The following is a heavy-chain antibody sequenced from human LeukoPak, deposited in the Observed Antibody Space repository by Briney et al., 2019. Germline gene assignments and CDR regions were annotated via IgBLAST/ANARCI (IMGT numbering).Heavy chain of an antibody. V-gene: IGHV1-2*04. Sequence: ASVKVSCKASGYTFTGYYMHWVRQAPGQGLEWMGWINPNSGGTNYAQKFQGWVTMTRDTSISTAYMELSRLRSDDTAVYYCARVVAQGGKGNWFEPWGQGTLVTVSS. CDR3: ARVVAQGGKGNWFEP. D-gene: IGHD4-23*01. J-gene: IGHJ5*02. CDR2: INPNSGGT. CDR1: GYTFTGYY.